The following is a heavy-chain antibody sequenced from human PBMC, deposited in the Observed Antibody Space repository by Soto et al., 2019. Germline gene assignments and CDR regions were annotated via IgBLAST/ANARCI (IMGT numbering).Heavy chain of an antibody. CDR3: ARGRGYSYGFLDY. CDR2: IYESGST. J-gene: IGHJ4*02. Sequence: SETLSLTCAVYGGSFSGYYWNWIRQPPGKGLEWIGEIYESGSTNYNPSLKSGVTISVDTSKNQFSLKLNSVTAADTAVYYCARGRGYSYGFLDYWGQGTLVTVSS. D-gene: IGHD5-18*01. V-gene: IGHV4-34*01. CDR1: GGSFSGYY.